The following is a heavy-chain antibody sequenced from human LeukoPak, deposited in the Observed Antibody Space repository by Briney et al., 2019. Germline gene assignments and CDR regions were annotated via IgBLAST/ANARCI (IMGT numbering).Heavy chain of an antibody. V-gene: IGHV3-48*03. D-gene: IGHD4-23*01. CDR2: ISSSGSTI. CDR3: AREVVTALVWFDP. Sequence: GGSLRLSCAASGFTFSSYEMNWVRQAPGKGLEWVSYISSSGSTIYYADSVKGRFTISRDNAKNSLYLQMNSLRAEDTAVYYCAREVVTALVWFDPWGQGTLVTVSS. J-gene: IGHJ5*02. CDR1: GFTFSSYE.